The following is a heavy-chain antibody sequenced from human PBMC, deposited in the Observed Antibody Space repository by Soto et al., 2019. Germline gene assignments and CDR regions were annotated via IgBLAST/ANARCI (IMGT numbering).Heavy chain of an antibody. Sequence: SVSNAWMNWVRQAPGKGLEWVGRMKSKTDGGTTDYAAPVKGRFTISRDDSKNTLYLQMNSLKTEDTAVYYCTTEDIVGATVLSQGFDYWGQGTLVTVSS. V-gene: IGHV3-15*07. D-gene: IGHD1-26*01. J-gene: IGHJ4*02. CDR3: TTEDIVGATVLSQGFDY. CDR1: SVSNAW. CDR2: MKSKTDGGTT.